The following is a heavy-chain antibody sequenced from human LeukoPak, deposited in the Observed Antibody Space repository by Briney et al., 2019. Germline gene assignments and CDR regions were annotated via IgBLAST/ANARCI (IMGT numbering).Heavy chain of an antibody. Sequence: GGSLRLSCAASGFTFSSYGMHWVRQAPGKRLEWVAFIRYDGSNKYYADSVKGRFTISRDNSKNTLYLQMNSLRAEDTAVYYCAKDRVDYYYDSSGYQGLDYWGQGTLVTVSS. CDR1: GFTFSSYG. J-gene: IGHJ4*02. CDR2: IRYDGSNK. D-gene: IGHD3-22*01. V-gene: IGHV3-30*02. CDR3: AKDRVDYYYDSSGYQGLDY.